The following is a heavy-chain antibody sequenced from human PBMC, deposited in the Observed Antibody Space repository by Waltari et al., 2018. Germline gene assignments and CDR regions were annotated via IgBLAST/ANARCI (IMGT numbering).Heavy chain of an antibody. J-gene: IGHJ6*02. D-gene: IGHD5-12*01. V-gene: IGHV4-61*09. CDR1: GGSISSGSYY. CDR3: ARDRGEMATITDGMDV. Sequence: QVQLQESGPGLVKPSQTLSLTCTVSGGSISSGSYYWSWIRQPAGKGLEWIGYIYTSGRTNYNPSLKSRVTISVDTSKNQFSLKLSAVTAADTAVYYCARDRGEMATITDGMDVWGQGTTVTVSS. CDR2: IYTSGRT.